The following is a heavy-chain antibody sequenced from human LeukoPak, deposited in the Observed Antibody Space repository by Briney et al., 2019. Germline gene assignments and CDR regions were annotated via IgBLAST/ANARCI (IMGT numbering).Heavy chain of an antibody. V-gene: IGHV1-69*05. J-gene: IGHJ4*02. CDR3: ARANTPDY. Sequence: ASVKVSCKASGGTFSSYAISWVRQAPGQGLEWMGGIIPIFGTANYAQKFQGRVTMTTDTSTSTAYMELRSLRSDDTAVYYCARANTPDYWGQGTLVTVSS. CDR1: GGTFSSYA. D-gene: IGHD2-2*02. CDR2: IIPIFGTA.